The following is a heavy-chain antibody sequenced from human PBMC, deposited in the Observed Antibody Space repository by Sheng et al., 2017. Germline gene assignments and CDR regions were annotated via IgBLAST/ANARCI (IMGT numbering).Heavy chain of an antibody. Sequence: EVQLVESGGGLVQPGGSLRLSCVASGFTLNDYELNWVRQTPGEGLEWVTYIGSGSRTSNYADSVKGRFIISRDDAKNSLYLQMNSLRAEDTAIYYCAREGELGLFDAFDIWGHGTMVTVSS. CDR1: GFTLNDYE. CDR3: AREGELGLFDAFDI. J-gene: IGHJ3*02. CDR2: IGSGSRTS. D-gene: IGHD7-27*01. V-gene: IGHV3-48*03.